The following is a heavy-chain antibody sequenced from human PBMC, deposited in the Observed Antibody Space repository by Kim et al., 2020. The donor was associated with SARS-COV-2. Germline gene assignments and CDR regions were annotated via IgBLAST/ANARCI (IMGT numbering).Heavy chain of an antibody. D-gene: IGHD3-10*02. CDR1: TGSISSHY. CDR3: AGLAGCSIAYGMGV. J-gene: IGHJ6*02. CDR2: IYYSGNT. Sequence: SETLSLTCTVSTGSISSHYWTWIRQPPGKGLEWIGYIYYSGNTDYNPSLKSRVTISIDTSKNQFSLELRSVTAADTAVYYCAGLAGCSIAYGMGVWGPGTTVTVSS. V-gene: IGHV4-59*11.